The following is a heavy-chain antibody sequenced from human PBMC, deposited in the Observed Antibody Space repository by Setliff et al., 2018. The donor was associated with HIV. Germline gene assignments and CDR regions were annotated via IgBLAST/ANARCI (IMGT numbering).Heavy chain of an antibody. CDR1: GYTFINYD. D-gene: IGHD3-10*01. J-gene: IGHJ5*01. CDR2: MNPNSSNS. Sequence: GASVKVSCKTSGYTFINYDINWVRQATGQGLEWMGWMNPNSSNSGYAQNFQGRVTMTLDTSISTAYMELSSLTSEDTAVYYCTRGRHSQTAGAIKFAFWGQGSLVTVPQ. CDR3: TRGRHSQTAGAIKFAF. V-gene: IGHV1-8*02.